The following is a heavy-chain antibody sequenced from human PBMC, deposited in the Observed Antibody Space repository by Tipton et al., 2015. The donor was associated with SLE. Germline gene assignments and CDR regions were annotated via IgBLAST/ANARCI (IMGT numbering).Heavy chain of an antibody. J-gene: IGHJ6*02. CDR3: ARETTGDTDYYYGRDV. Sequence: TLSLTCTVSGGSISSYYWSWIRQPPGKGLEWIGYIYYSGSTNYNPSLKSRVTISVDTSKNQFSLNLSSVTAADTAVYYCARETTGDTDYYYGRDVGGQGPTVPFSS. CDR2: IYYSGST. V-gene: IGHV4-59*01. CDR1: GGSISSYY. D-gene: IGHD7-27*01.